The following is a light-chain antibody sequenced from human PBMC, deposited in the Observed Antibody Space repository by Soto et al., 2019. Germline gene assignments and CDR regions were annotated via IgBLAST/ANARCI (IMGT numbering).Light chain of an antibody. J-gene: IGKJ4*01. CDR2: EAS. CDR1: QSISTQ. V-gene: IGKV1-5*02. Sequence: DIQMTQSPSSLSASVGDRVTIICRASQSISTQLAWYQQKPGMAPKLLIHEASRLESGVPSRFSGSESGTEFTLTISGLHAEDFATYYCQQYNNFPLTFGGGTKVDIK. CDR3: QQYNNFPLT.